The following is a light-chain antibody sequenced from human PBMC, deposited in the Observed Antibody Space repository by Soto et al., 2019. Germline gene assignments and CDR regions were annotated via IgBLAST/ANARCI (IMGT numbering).Light chain of an antibody. CDR1: QSISTW. CDR3: QQYNSSPLT. J-gene: IGKJ4*02. CDR2: EAS. Sequence: DIQMTQSPSTMSASVGDRVTITCRANQSISTWLAWYQQKPGKAPKVLIYEASTLKSGVPSRFSGGGSGTEFTLIISSLQPDDFATYYCQQYNSSPLTFGGGTKVEIK. V-gene: IGKV1-5*01.